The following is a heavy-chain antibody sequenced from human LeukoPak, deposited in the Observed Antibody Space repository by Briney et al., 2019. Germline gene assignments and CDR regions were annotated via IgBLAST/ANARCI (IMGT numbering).Heavy chain of an antibody. J-gene: IGHJ4*02. D-gene: IGHD3-16*02. CDR2: IYHSGST. V-gene: IGHV4-38-2*01. Sequence: SETLSLTCAVSGYSTSSGYYWGWIRQPPGEGLEWIGSIYHSGSTYYNPSLKSRVTISVDTSKNQFSLKLSSVTAADTAVYYCARRNVLMITFGGVIFQHFDYWGQGTLVTVSS. CDR3: ARRNVLMITFGGVIFQHFDY. CDR1: GYSTSSGYY.